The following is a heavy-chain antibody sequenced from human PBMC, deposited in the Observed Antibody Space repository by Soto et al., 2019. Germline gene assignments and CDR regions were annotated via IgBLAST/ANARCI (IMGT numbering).Heavy chain of an antibody. D-gene: IGHD3-22*01. V-gene: IGHV1-3*01. CDR3: ARSAYYYDSRGPAMDV. Sequence: QVQLVQSGAEVKKPGASVKVSCKASGYTFTSYAMHWVRQAPGQRLEWMGWINAGNGNTKYSQKFQGRVTITRDTSASTAYMELSSLRTEDTAVYYCARSAYYYDSRGPAMDVWGQGTTVTVSS. J-gene: IGHJ6*02. CDR1: GYTFTSYA. CDR2: INAGNGNT.